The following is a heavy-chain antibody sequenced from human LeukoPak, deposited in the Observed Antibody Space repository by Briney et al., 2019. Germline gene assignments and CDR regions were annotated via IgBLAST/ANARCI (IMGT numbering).Heavy chain of an antibody. CDR3: ARDHFGVVPLLTYYYYGMDV. Sequence: SETLSLTCTVSGGSISSYYWSWIRQPAGKGLEWFGRIYTSGSTNYNPSLKSRVTMSVDTSKNQFSLKLSSVTAADTAVYYCARDHFGVVPLLTYYYYGMDVWGQGTTVTVSS. D-gene: IGHD3-3*01. V-gene: IGHV4-4*07. CDR1: GGSISSYY. J-gene: IGHJ6*02. CDR2: IYTSGST.